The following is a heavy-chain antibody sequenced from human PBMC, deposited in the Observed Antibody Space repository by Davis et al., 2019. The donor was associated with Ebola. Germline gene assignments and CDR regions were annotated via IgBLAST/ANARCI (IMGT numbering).Heavy chain of an antibody. CDR2: ISPDDSDT. CDR1: GYRFINYW. CDR3: ARLAHYCSGGSCYSSWYYGMDV. D-gene: IGHD2-15*01. V-gene: IGHV5-51*01. Sequence: GESLKISCKGSGYRFINYWIGWVRQMPGKGLEWMGLISPDDSDTRYSPSFRGQVTISADKSINTVYLQWSSLKASDTAMYYCARLAHYCSGGSCYSSWYYGMDVWGQGTTVTVSS. J-gene: IGHJ6*02.